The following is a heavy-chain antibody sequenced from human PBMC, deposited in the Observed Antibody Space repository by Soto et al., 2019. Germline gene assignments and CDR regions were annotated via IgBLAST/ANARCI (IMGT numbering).Heavy chain of an antibody. J-gene: IGHJ5*02. CDR1: GDSVSSNAAA. V-gene: IGHV6-1*01. Sequence: QTLSLTCAISGDSVSSNAAAWSWIRQSPSRGLEWLGRTYYRSKWYNDYAVSVKSRIVINPDTSKNQFSLHLNSVTPEDTAVYYCARGSYDSTWSWGQGTLVTVSS. D-gene: IGHD6-13*01. CDR3: ARGSYDSTWS. CDR2: TYYRSKWYN.